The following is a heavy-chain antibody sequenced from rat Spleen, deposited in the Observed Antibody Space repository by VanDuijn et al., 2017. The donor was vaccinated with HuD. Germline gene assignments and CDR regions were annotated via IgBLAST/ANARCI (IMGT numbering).Heavy chain of an antibody. CDR2: LWGDGST. Sequence: QVQLKESGPGLVQPSQTLSLTCTVSGFSLTSNGVHWVRQPPGKGLEWMGGLWGDGSTDYNSALKSRLSISRDTSKSQVFLKMNSLQTDDTAIYFCTRRGIITTTFDHWGQGVMVTDSS. J-gene: IGHJ2*01. V-gene: IGHV2-1*01. CDR1: GFSLTSNG. CDR3: TRRGIITTTFDH. D-gene: IGHD1-10*01.